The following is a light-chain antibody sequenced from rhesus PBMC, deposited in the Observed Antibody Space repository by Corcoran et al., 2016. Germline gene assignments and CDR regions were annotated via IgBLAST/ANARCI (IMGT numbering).Light chain of an antibody. J-gene: IGKJ1*01. CDR2: AAS. CDR3: QHYYDNPRT. Sequence: IQMTQSPSALSASVGDRVTISCRASQNIYGNLAWYQQKPGKAPKLLLYAASSLQTGIPSRFSGSRSGTDFTLTISSLQPEDSATYYCQHYYDNPRTFGQGTKVEI. CDR1: QNIYGN. V-gene: IGKV1S12*01.